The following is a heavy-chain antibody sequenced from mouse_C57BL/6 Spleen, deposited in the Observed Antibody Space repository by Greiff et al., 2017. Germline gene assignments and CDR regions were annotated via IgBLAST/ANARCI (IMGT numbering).Heavy chain of an antibody. CDR3: ARPNYYGSSLDY. V-gene: IGHV1-62-2*01. D-gene: IGHD1-1*01. CDR1: GYTFTEYT. J-gene: IGHJ2*01. Sequence: VKVVESGAELVKPGASVKLSCKASGYTFTEYTIHWVKQRSGQGLEWIGWFYPGSGSIKYNEKFKDKATLTADKSSSTVYMELSRLTSEDSAVYFCARPNYYGSSLDYWGQGTTLTVSS. CDR2: FYPGSGSI.